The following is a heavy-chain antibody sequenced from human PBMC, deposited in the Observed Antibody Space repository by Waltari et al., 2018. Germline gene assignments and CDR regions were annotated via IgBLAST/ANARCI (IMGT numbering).Heavy chain of an antibody. Sequence: EIQLVESGEGLVKPGGSLTLSCAGSGFTFKSAWISWVRQAPGKGLEWVGQIKSKTDGGTSDYAAPVKVRFAISRDDSKNTLYLQMNNLKTEDTGVYYCSTATSGNLYWPLSWGQGTLVTISS. CDR2: IKSKTDGGTS. CDR1: GFTFKSAW. V-gene: IGHV3-15*01. J-gene: IGHJ4*02. D-gene: IGHD1-26*01. CDR3: STATSGNLYWPLS.